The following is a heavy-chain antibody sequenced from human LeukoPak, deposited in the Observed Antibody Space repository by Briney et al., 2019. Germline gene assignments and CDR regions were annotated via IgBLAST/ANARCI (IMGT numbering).Heavy chain of an antibody. J-gene: IGHJ4*02. CDR3: ARDRGPRTGFMVREAYDY. D-gene: IGHD3-10*01. CDR2: INSDGSWT. V-gene: IGHV3-74*01. Sequence: GGPLRLSCAASGNYWMHWVRQVPGKGLVCVSHINSDGSWTNYADSVKGRFSISRDNAKNTLYLQMSSLRAEDTAVYYCARDRGPRTGFMVREAYDYWGQGTLVTVSS. CDR1: GNYW.